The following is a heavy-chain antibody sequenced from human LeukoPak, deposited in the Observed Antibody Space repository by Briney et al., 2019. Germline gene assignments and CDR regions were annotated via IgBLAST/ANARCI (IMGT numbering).Heavy chain of an antibody. CDR2: ISSSSSYI. J-gene: IGHJ4*02. V-gene: IGHV3-21*01. CDR3: AVTGYSSSWFNY. Sequence: GGSLRLSCAASGFTFSSYSMNWVRQAPGKGLEWVSSISSSSSYIYYADSVKGRFTISRDNAKHSLYLQMNSLRAEDTAVYYCAVTGYSSSWFNYWGQGTLVTVSS. CDR1: GFTFSSYS. D-gene: IGHD6-13*01.